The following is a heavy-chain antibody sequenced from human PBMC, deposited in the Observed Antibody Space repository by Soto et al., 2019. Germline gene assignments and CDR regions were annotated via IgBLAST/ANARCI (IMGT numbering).Heavy chain of an antibody. V-gene: IGHV1-69*01. CDR1: GGSFRNYV. CDR2: IIPIFETT. J-gene: IGHJ4*02. CDR3: VRAQRSLEWLCSFDY. D-gene: IGHD3-3*01. Sequence: QVQLVQSGAEVEKPGSSVKVSCKASGGSFRNYVFSWVRQAPGQGLEWMGGIIPIFETTRYAQKFQGRVTITADESTSTAYMELSSLRSEDTAVYYCVRAQRSLEWLCSFDYWGQGTLVTVSS.